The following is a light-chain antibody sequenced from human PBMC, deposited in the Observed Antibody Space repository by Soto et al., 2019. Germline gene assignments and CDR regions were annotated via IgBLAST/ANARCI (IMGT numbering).Light chain of an antibody. CDR1: PSISSW. Sequence: DIQMTQSPSTLSASVGDRVTITCRASPSISSWLAWYQQKPGKAPKFLIFDASSLESGVPSRFSSSGSGTEFTLTISSLQPDVFATYCCQRYNSYSRTFGQGTKVDIK. CDR3: QRYNSYSRT. J-gene: IGKJ1*01. V-gene: IGKV1-5*01. CDR2: DAS.